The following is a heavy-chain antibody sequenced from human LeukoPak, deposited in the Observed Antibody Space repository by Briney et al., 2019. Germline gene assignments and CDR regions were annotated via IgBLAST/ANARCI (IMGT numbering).Heavy chain of an antibody. J-gene: IGHJ6*02. D-gene: IGHD4-17*01. CDR2: ISAYNDNT. CDR1: GYTFTSYG. Sequence: ASVKVSCKASGYTFTSYGISWVRQAPGQGLEWLGWISAYNDNTNYAQKLQGRVTMTTDTSTSTAYMELRSLRSDDTAVYYRARDYGADYGNYNYYGVDVWGQGTTVTVSS. V-gene: IGHV1-18*01. CDR3: ARDYGADYGNYNYYGVDV.